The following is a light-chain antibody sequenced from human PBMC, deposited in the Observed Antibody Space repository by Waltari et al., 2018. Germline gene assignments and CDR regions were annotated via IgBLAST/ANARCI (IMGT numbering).Light chain of an antibody. CDR2: RTD. CDR3: AAWDSGLSVSYV. J-gene: IGLJ1*01. V-gene: IGLV1-47*01. Sequence: QSVLSQPPSASATPGQRVTISCSGTDSNIGTNSVFWYQHVPGQAPRPLIYRTDQRPSGIPDRFSGSKSGTSASLAITGLRSEDEADYYCAAWDSGLSVSYVFGSGTKVTV. CDR1: DSNIGTNS.